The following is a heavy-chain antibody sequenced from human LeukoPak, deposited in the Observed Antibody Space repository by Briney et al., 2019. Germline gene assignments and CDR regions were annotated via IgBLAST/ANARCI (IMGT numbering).Heavy chain of an antibody. V-gene: IGHV3-21*01. CDR2: ISRTSNYI. CDR1: GFTFSTYA. D-gene: IGHD2-21*02. J-gene: IGHJ4*02. CDR3: ARACGGDCYLGDY. Sequence: PGGSLRLSCAASGFTFSTYAVNWVRQAPGKGLEWVSSISRTSNYIYYADSVKGRFTISRDNAKNSLYLQMNSLRAEDSAVYYCARACGGDCYLGDYWGQGTLVTVSS.